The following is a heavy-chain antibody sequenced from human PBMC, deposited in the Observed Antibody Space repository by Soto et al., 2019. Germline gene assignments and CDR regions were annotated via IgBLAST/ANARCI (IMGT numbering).Heavy chain of an antibody. CDR3: ARDRSSWTQKADY. Sequence: GGSLRLSCAASGFTFSSYSMNWVRQAPGKGLEWVSSISSSSSYIYYADSVKGRFTISRDNAKNSLYLQMNSLRAEDTAVYYCARDRSSWTQKADYWGQGTLVTVSS. J-gene: IGHJ4*02. CDR1: GFTFSSYS. CDR2: ISSSSSYI. D-gene: IGHD6-13*01. V-gene: IGHV3-21*01.